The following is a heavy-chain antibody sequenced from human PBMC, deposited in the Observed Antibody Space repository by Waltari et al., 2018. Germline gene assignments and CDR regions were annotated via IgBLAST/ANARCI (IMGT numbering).Heavy chain of an antibody. V-gene: IGHV3-30-3*01. J-gene: IGHJ4*02. D-gene: IGHD2-15*01. Sequence: QVQLVESGGGVVQPGRSLRLSCAASGFPFSSYAFHWVRQAPGKGLEWVTLISHDGTNKYYADSVKGRFTISRDQSKNTVYLQMNSLRPEDTGVYYGARDMVGDFHYWGQGTQVTVSS. CDR2: ISHDGTNK. CDR1: GFPFSSYA. CDR3: ARDMVGDFHY.